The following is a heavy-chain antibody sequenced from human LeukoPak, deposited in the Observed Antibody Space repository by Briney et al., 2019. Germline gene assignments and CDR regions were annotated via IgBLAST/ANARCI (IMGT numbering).Heavy chain of an antibody. CDR3: ARGVLLWFGELGAFDI. V-gene: IGHV4-59*01. CDR1: GGSFSGYY. CDR2: IYYSGST. Sequence: ASETLSLTCAVYGGSFSGYYWSWIRQPPGKGLEWIGYIYYSGSTNYNPSLKSRVTISVDTSKNQFSLKLSSVTAADTAVYYCARGVLLWFGELGAFDIWGQGTMVTVSS. J-gene: IGHJ3*02. D-gene: IGHD3-10*01.